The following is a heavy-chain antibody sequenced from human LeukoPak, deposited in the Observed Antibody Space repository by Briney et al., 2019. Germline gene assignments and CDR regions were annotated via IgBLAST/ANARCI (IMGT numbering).Heavy chain of an antibody. CDR3: CGVVITSGAEYFQH. Sequence: PSETLSLTCTVSGGSISSYYWSWIRQPPGKGLEWIGYIYYSGSTNYNPSLKSRVTISVDTSKNQFSLKLSSVTAADTAVYYCCGVVITSGAEYFQHWGQGTLVTVSS. CDR1: GGSISSYY. D-gene: IGHD3-3*01. J-gene: IGHJ1*01. CDR2: IYYSGST. V-gene: IGHV4-59*01.